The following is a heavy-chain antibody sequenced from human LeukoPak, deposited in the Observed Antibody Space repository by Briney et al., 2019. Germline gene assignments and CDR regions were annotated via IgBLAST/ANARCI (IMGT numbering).Heavy chain of an antibody. CDR3: ARAGEDSSSWPPDYYGMDV. CDR1: GGSISSGGYY. J-gene: IGHJ6*02. CDR2: IYYSGST. Sequence: PSQTLSLTCTVSGGSISSGGYYWSWIRQHPGKGLEWIGCIYYSGSTYYNPSLKSRVTISVDTSKNQFSLKLSSVTAADTAVYYCARAGEDSSSWPPDYYGMDVWGQGTTVTVSS. V-gene: IGHV4-31*03. D-gene: IGHD6-13*01.